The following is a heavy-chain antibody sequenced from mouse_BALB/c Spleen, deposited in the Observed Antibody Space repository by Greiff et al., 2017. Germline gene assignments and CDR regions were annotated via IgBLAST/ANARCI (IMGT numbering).Heavy chain of an antibody. CDR1: GYTFTSYW. V-gene: IGHV1-87*01. CDR2: IYPGDGDT. Sequence: VQLQQSGAELARPGASVKLSCKASGYTFTSYWMQWVKQRPGQGLEWIGAIYPGDGDTRYTQKFKGKATLTADKSSSTAYMQLSSLASEDSAVYYCARSEGYAMDYWGQGTSVTVAS. CDR3: ARSEGYAMDY. J-gene: IGHJ4*01.